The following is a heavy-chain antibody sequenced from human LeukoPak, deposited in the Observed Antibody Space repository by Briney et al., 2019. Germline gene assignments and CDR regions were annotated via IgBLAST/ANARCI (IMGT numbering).Heavy chain of an antibody. V-gene: IGHV3-74*01. J-gene: IGHJ4*02. Sequence: PGGSLRLSCEASGFTFSSNWMHWVRQAPGKGLMWVSRINEDGSITNYADSVKGRSTIFRDNAKNTLYLQMISLRAEDTAVYYCARDLRGSGWYFDYWGQGTVVTVSS. CDR2: INEDGSIT. CDR1: GFTFSSNW. D-gene: IGHD6-19*01. CDR3: ARDLRGSGWYFDY.